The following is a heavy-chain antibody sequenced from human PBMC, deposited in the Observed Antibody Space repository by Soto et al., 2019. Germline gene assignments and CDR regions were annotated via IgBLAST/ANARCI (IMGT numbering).Heavy chain of an antibody. D-gene: IGHD5-18*01. CDR3: ARMESFGSLNWFDP. J-gene: IGHJ5*02. Sequence: ASVKVSCKVSGHTFTAYYIHWVRQAPGQGLEWMGWMNPGSGDTGYAQKFQGRVTTTRDISIATAYMELNSLTSEDTAIYYCARMESFGSLNWFDPWGQGTLVTVSS. CDR2: MNPGSGDT. CDR1: GHTFTAYY. V-gene: IGHV1-8*02.